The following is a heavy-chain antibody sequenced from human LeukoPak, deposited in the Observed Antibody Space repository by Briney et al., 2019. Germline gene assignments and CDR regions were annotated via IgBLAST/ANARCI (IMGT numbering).Heavy chain of an antibody. J-gene: IGHJ4*02. D-gene: IGHD5-12*01. V-gene: IGHV3-21*01. CDR2: ISSSSSYI. CDR3: ASVVATIGQKYYFDY. Sequence: GGSLRLSCAASGFTFSSYSMNWVRQAPGKGLEWVSSISSSSSYIYYADSVKGRFTISRDNAKNSLYLQMNSLRAEDTAVYYCASVVATIGQKYYFDYWGQGTLVTVSS. CDR1: GFTFSSYS.